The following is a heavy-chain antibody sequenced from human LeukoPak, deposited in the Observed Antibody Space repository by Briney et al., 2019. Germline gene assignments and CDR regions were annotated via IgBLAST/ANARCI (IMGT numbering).Heavy chain of an antibody. CDR1: GGSISSYY. J-gene: IGHJ3*02. CDR2: IYYSGST. CDR3: ARDVGAPGAFDI. V-gene: IGHV4-59*01. Sequence: SETLSLTCTVSGGSISSYYWSWIRQPPGKGLEWIGYIYYSGSTNYNPSLKSRVTISVDTSKNQFSLKLSSVTAADTAVYYCARDVGAPGAFDIWGQGTMVTVSS. D-gene: IGHD1-26*01.